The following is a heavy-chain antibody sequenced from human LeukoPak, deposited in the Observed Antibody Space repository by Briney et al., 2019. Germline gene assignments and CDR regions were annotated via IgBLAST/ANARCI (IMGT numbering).Heavy chain of an antibody. Sequence: GGSLRLSCAASGFTFSAAWMSWVRQAPGKGLEWVGRIKSNSDGGTTDHAAPAKGRFTISRDDSSQTLYLQMNSLKTEDTAVYYCTTVKTALAGGFDYWGQGTLVTVSS. J-gene: IGHJ4*02. CDR3: TTVKTALAGGFDY. V-gene: IGHV3-15*01. CDR1: GFTFSAAW. CDR2: IKSNSDGGTT. D-gene: IGHD2-15*01.